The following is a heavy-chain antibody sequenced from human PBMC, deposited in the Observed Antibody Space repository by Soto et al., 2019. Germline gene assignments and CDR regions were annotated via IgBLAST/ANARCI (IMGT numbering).Heavy chain of an antibody. CDR3: ARDFRDGYYFDY. Sequence: EVQLVESGGGLVKPGGSLRLSCAASGFTFSSYSVNWVRQAPGKGLEWVSSISSSTSYMYYADSVKGRFTISRDNAKNSLYLQMNSLRAEDTAVYYCARDFRDGYYFDYWGQGTLVTVSS. CDR2: ISSSTSYM. CDR1: GFTFSSYS. J-gene: IGHJ4*02. D-gene: IGHD5-12*01. V-gene: IGHV3-21*01.